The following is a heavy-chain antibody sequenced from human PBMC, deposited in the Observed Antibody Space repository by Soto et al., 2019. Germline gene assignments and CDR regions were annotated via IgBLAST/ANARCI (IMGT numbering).Heavy chain of an antibody. D-gene: IGHD6-6*01. CDR2: ISSNGGST. CDR1: GFTFSSYA. Sequence: GGSLRLSCAASGFTFSSYAMHWVRQAPGEGLEYVSAISSNGGSTYYANSVKGRFTISRDNSRNTLYLQMGSLRAEDMAVYYCARVFYSSSSRGGYYFDYWGQGTLVTVSS. J-gene: IGHJ4*02. V-gene: IGHV3-64*01. CDR3: ARVFYSSSSRGGYYFDY.